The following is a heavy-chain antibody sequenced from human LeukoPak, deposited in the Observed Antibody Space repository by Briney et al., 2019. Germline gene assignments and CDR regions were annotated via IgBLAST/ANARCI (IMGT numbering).Heavy chain of an antibody. D-gene: IGHD5-12*01. Sequence: GESLKIPCKGSGYSFTSYWIAWGPQMPGKGLEWIGIIYPGDSDTRYSPSFQGQVTISADKSISTAYLQWSSLKASDTAMYYCARRGWGGYDTNWFDPWGQGTLVTVSS. CDR3: ARRGWGGYDTNWFDP. V-gene: IGHV5-51*01. CDR1: GYSFTSYW. CDR2: IYPGDSDT. J-gene: IGHJ5*02.